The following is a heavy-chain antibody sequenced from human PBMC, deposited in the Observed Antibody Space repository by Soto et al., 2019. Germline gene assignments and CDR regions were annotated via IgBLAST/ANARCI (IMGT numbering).Heavy chain of an antibody. CDR1: GGTFSSYT. D-gene: IGHD3-10*01. V-gene: IGHV1-69*08. Sequence: QVQLVQSGAEVKKPGSSVKVSCKASGGTFSSYTISWVRQAPGQGLEWMGRIIPILGIANYAQKFQGRVTFTADKSACSASMELSSLRSEDTAVYYCARDLYFCGSGSGDDAFDIWGQGTMVTVSS. CDR3: ARDLYFCGSGSGDDAFDI. CDR2: IIPILGIA. J-gene: IGHJ3*02.